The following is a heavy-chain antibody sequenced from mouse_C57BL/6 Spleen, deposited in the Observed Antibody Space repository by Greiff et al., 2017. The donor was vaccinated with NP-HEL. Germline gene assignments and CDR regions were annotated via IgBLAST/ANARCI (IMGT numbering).Heavy chain of an antibody. J-gene: IGHJ4*01. D-gene: IGHD2-3*01. CDR2: IYPGDGDT. CDR1: GYAFSSSW. Sequence: VKLQESGPELVKPGASVKISCKASGYAFSSSWMNWVKQRPGKGLEWIGRIYPGDGDTNYNGKFKGKATLTADKSSSTAYMQLSSLTSEDSAVYFCASGGYCLYYAMDYWGQGTSVTVSS. CDR3: ASGGYCLYYAMDY. V-gene: IGHV1-82*01.